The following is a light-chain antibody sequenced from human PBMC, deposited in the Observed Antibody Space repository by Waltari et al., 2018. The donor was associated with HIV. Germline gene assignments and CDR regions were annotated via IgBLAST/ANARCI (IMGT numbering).Light chain of an antibody. V-gene: IGLV2-14*01. J-gene: IGLJ2*01. CDR2: ADR. CDR1: SDDVGGYNL. Sequence: QSALTQPASVSGSPGQSITITCTGTSDDVGGYNLVSWYQHHSGAAPKLILFADRARPSVVSSRFSASKAGNTATLTITGLLPDDEADYYCSSYTRSISVAFGGGTRVTV. CDR3: SSYTRSISVA.